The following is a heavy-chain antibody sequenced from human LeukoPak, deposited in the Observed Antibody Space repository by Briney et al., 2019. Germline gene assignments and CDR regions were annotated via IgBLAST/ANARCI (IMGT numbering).Heavy chain of an antibody. CDR2: ISAHNGNT. J-gene: IGHJ6*03. D-gene: IGHD6-19*01. CDR3: ARDKGTVATYYYYYMDV. CDR1: GYTFTSYG. V-gene: IGHV1-18*01. Sequence: ASVKVSCKASGYTFTSYGISWVRQAPGQGLEWMGWISAHNGNTNYEEKVQGRVTMTTDTSTSTAYMELRSLRFDDTAVYYCARDKGTVATYYYYYMDVWGKGTTVTVSS.